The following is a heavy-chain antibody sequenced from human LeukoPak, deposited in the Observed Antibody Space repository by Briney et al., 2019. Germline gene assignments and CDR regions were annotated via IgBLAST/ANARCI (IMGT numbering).Heavy chain of an antibody. J-gene: IGHJ6*03. CDR1: GFTFNNAW. Sequence: PGGSLRLSCAASGFTFNNAWMSWVRQAPGKGLEWVGRIKSKTDGGTADYAAPVKGRFTISRDESKNILYLQMSSLKTEDTAVYYYTTLHYGSGNYYRTLRRYYYMDVWGKGTTVTISS. D-gene: IGHD3-10*01. V-gene: IGHV3-15*01. CDR2: IKSKTDGGTA. CDR3: TTLHYGSGNYYRTLRRYYYMDV.